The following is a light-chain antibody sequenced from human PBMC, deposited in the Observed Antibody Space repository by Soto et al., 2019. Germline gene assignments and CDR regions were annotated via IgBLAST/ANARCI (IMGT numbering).Light chain of an antibody. J-gene: IGLJ3*02. CDR2: EVS. V-gene: IGLV2-14*01. CDR1: SSDVGGYNY. CDR3: SSYTSSSTPWV. Sequence: QSVLTQPASVSGSPGQSITISCTGTSSDVGGYNYVSWYQQHPGKAPKLMIYEVSNRPSGVSNRFSGSKSGNTASLTISGLQAEVEADYYCSSYTSSSTPWVFGGGTKLTVL.